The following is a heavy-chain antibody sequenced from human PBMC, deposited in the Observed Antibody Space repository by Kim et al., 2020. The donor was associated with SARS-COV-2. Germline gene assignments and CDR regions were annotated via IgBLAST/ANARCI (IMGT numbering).Heavy chain of an antibody. CDR3: ASPDPSYYYGSGSYYYGMDV. V-gene: IGHV4-39*01. J-gene: IGHJ6*02. Sequence: SETLSLTCTVSGGSISSSSYYWGWIRQPPGKGLEWIGSIYYSGSTYYNPSLKSRVTISVDTSKNQFSLKLSSVTAADTAVYYCASPDPSYYYGSGSYYYGMDVWGQGTTVTVSS. D-gene: IGHD3-10*01. CDR1: GGSISSSSYY. CDR2: IYYSGST.